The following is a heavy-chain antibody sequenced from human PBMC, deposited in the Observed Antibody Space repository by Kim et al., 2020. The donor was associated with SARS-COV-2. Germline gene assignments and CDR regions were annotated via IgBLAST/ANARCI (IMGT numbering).Heavy chain of an antibody. CDR2: INHSGST. CDR3: ARGGRSSGSYYKASWYYYYGMDV. Sequence: SETLSLTCAVYGGSFSGYYWSWIRQPPGKGLEWIGEINHSGSTNYNPSLKSRVTISVDTSKNQFSLKLSSVTAADTAVYYCARGGRSSGSYYKASWYYYYGMDVWGQGTTVTVSS. CDR1: GGSFSGYY. J-gene: IGHJ6*02. V-gene: IGHV4-34*01. D-gene: IGHD3-10*01.